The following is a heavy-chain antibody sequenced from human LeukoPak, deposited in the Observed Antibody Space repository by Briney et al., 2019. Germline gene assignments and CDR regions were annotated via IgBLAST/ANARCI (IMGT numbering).Heavy chain of an antibody. V-gene: IGHV3-7*01. Sequence: GGSLRLSCVASGFTFSTSWVTWVRQAPGKGLEWVANIDKHGSGKYYVDSEKGRFAISRDYASNSVFLQMDSLRAEDTSVYYCARDAGWGYYDLWGQGTPVTVSS. CDR3: ARDAGWGYYDL. CDR1: GFTFSTSW. CDR2: IDKHGSGK. D-gene: IGHD1-26*01. J-gene: IGHJ4*02.